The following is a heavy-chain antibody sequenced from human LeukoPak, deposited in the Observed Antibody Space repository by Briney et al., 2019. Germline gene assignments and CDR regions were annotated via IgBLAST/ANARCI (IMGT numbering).Heavy chain of an antibody. V-gene: IGHV4-4*02. Sequence: GSLRLSCAASGVTLSTYAMSWARQAPGKGLEWIGEIYHSGSTNYNPSLKSRVTISVDKSKNQFSLKLSSVTAADTAVYYCASRVVALPNWYFDLWGRGTLVTVSS. CDR3: ASRVVALPNWYFDL. CDR1: GVTLSTYAM. J-gene: IGHJ2*01. D-gene: IGHD2-15*01. CDR2: IYHSGST.